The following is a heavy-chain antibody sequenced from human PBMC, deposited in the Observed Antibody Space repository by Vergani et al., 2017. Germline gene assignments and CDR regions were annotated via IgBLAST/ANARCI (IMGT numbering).Heavy chain of an antibody. CDR1: GGSFSGYY. V-gene: IGHV4-34*01. CDR3: ASGPYYDFWSGYYTGTDYFDS. J-gene: IGHJ4*02. D-gene: IGHD3-3*01. CDR2: INHSGST. Sequence: QVQLQQWGAGLLKPSETLSLTCAVYGGSFSGYYWSWIRQPPGKGLEWMGEINHSGSTNYNPYLKSRVTISVDTSKNQFYLKLSSVTAADTAVYYCASGPYYDFWSGYYTGTDYFDSWGQGTLVTVSS.